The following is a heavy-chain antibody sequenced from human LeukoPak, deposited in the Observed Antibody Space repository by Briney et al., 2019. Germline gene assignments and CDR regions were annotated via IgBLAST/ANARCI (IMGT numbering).Heavy chain of an antibody. V-gene: IGHV3-53*01. CDR2: IYSGGST. CDR3: ARDRRDYYYYYGMDV. J-gene: IGHJ6*02. CDR1: GFTVSSNY. Sequence: GGSLRLSCAASGFTVSSNYMSWVRQAPGKGLEWVSVIYSGGSTYYADSVKGRFTISRDNSKNTLYLQMNSLRAEGTAVYYCARDRRDYYYYYGMDVWGQGTTVTVSS.